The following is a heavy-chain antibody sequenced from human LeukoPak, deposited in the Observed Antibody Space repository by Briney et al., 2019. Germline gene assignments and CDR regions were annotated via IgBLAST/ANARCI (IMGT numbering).Heavy chain of an antibody. J-gene: IGHJ3*02. Sequence: PSETLSLTCTVSGGSISSYYWSWIRQPPGKGLEWIGYIYYSGSTYYNPSLKSRVTISVDTSKIQFSLKLSSVTAADTAVYYCARDCSSTSCLTSGAFDIWGQGTMVTVSS. CDR3: ARDCSSTSCLTSGAFDI. V-gene: IGHV4-59*06. D-gene: IGHD2-2*01. CDR2: IYYSGST. CDR1: GGSISSYY.